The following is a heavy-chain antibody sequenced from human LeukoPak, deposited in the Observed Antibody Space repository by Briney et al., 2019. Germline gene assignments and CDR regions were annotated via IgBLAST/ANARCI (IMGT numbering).Heavy chain of an antibody. V-gene: IGHV5-51*01. CDR3: ARTYCGGDCYYSYFDY. D-gene: IGHD2-21*02. CDR2: IYPGDSDT. J-gene: IGHJ4*02. CDR1: GYGFTSYW. Sequence: GESLQISCKASGYGFTSYWIGWVRQMPGKGLEWMGIIYPGDSDTRYSPSFQGQVTISADKSISTAYLQWSSLQASDTAMYYCARTYCGGDCYYSYFDYWGQGTLVTVSS.